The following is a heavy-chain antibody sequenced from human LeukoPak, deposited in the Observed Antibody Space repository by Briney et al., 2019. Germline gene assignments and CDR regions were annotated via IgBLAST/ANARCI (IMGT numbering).Heavy chain of an antibody. D-gene: IGHD3-10*01. CDR3: ARGVWDYYGSGSYSIRIYFDY. V-gene: IGHV4-4*07. CDR1: GGSISSYY. CDR2: IYTSGST. J-gene: IGHJ4*02. Sequence: PSETLSLTCTVSGGSISSYYWSWIRQPAGKGLEWIGRIYTSGSTNYNPSLKSRVTMSVDTSKNQFSLKLSSVTAADTAVYYCARGVWDYYGSGSYSIRIYFDYWGQGTLVTVSS.